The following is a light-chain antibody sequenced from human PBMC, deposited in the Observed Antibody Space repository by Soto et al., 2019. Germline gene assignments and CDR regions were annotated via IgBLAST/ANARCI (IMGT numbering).Light chain of an antibody. CDR3: HQYGNSPPIT. V-gene: IGKV3-20*01. CDR1: QSVSSNY. CDR2: DAS. J-gene: IGKJ5*01. Sequence: EIVLTQSPGTLSLSPGETATLSCRASQSVSSNYLAWYQHKPGQAPRLLIYDASSRATGIPDRFSGSVSGTDFTLTISRLEPEDFAVYYCHQYGNSPPITFGQGTLL.